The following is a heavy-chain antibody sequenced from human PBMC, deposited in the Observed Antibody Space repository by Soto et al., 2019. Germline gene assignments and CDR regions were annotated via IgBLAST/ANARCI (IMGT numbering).Heavy chain of an antibody. D-gene: IGHD1-26*01. V-gene: IGHV4-59*08. J-gene: IGHJ4*02. CDR2: IHFSGST. CDR1: GGSISSYY. CDR3: ARQYSNAFDY. Sequence: QVQLQESGPGLVKPSETLSLTCTVSGGSISSYYWSWIRQAPGKGLEWIGYIHFSGSTKYNPSLNRRVTTSIDTCNNQFSLKVTSVTASDTAVYYCARQYSNAFDYWGQGTLVTVSS.